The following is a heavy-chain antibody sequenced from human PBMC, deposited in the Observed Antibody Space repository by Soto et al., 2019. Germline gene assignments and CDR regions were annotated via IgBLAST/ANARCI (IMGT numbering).Heavy chain of an antibody. Sequence: PGESLKISCKGSGYSFTSYWIGWVRQMPGKGLEWMGIIYPGDSDTRYSPSFQGQVTISADKSISTAYLQWSSLKASDTAMYYCARSVLHDILTGYYVDWFDPWGQGTPVTVSS. CDR2: IYPGDSDT. V-gene: IGHV5-51*01. CDR1: GYSFTSYW. CDR3: ARSVLHDILTGYYVDWFDP. J-gene: IGHJ5*02. D-gene: IGHD3-9*01.